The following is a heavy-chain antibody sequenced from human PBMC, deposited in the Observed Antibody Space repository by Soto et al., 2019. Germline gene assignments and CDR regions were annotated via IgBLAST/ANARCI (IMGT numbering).Heavy chain of an antibody. CDR2: INPNIGGT. CDR1: TGNE. D-gene: IGHD6-13*01. J-gene: IGHJ4*01. Sequence: ASVEVSCKAATGNELHWVRQAPGQGLEGMVGINPNIGGTHYAEQFQGRVTMTWDTSISTVYMELNSLTSDDTAVYYCAREEATAGNDCFDYWG. CDR3: AREEATAGNDCFDY. V-gene: IGHV1-2*02.